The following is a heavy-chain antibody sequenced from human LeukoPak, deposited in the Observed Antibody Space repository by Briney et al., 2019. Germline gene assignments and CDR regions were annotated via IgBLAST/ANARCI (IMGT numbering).Heavy chain of an antibody. CDR3: ARVSQYYYDSSGYWNPWDY. V-gene: IGHV3-48*03. J-gene: IGHJ4*02. D-gene: IGHD3-22*01. CDR2: ISSTGSTI. CDR1: GLTFRNYE. Sequence: PGGSLRLSCAASGLTFRNYEMNWVRQAPGKGLERVSYISSTGSTIYYADSVKGRFTISRDNAKNSLYLQMNSLRAEDTALYYCARVSQYYYDSSGYWNPWDYWGQGTLVTVSS.